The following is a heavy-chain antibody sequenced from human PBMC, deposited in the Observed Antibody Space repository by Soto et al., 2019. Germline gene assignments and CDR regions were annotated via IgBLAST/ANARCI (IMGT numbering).Heavy chain of an antibody. Sequence: QVQLEESGGGVVQPGTSLRLSCAASGFTFSRHTLQLVRQAPGKGLEWVASISYDGSDKNYADSVKGRFTISRDNSKKTLSVRLDSLRADDTAVYYCASDRLRLAELSLLGCFDCWGQGTLVSVSS. CDR1: GFTFSRHT. CDR3: ASDRLRLAELSLLGCFDC. V-gene: IGHV3-30*04. D-gene: IGHD3-16*02. CDR2: ISYDGSDK. J-gene: IGHJ4*02.